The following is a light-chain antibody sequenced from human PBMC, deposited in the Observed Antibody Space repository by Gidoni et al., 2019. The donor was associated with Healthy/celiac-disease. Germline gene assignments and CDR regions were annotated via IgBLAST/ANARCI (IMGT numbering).Light chain of an antibody. CDR3: HQYGSSTL. CDR2: GAS. V-gene: IGKV3-20*01. Sequence: DIVLTQPPATLSLSPVERATLSCRASQSVSSSYLAWYQQKPGQAPRLLIYGASSRATGIPDRFSGSGSGTDFTLSIIRLEPEDFAVYYWHQYGSSTLFGQGTKLEIK. J-gene: IGKJ2*01. CDR1: QSVSSSY.